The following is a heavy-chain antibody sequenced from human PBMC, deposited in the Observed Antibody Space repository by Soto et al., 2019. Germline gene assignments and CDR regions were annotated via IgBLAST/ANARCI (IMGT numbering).Heavy chain of an antibody. D-gene: IGHD2-15*01. Sequence: VQLVQSGAEVKKPGSSVKVSCKASGGTFSSYAISWVRQAPGQGLEWMGGIIPIFGTANYAQKFQGRVTITADESTSTAYMELSSLRSEDTAVYYCARPLGYCSGGSCFQNWFDPWGQGTLVTVSS. V-gene: IGHV1-69*01. CDR1: GGTFSSYA. CDR3: ARPLGYCSGGSCFQNWFDP. CDR2: IIPIFGTA. J-gene: IGHJ5*02.